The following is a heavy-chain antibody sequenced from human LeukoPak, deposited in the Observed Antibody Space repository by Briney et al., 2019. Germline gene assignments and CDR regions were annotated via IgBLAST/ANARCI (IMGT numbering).Heavy chain of an antibody. Sequence: SETLSLTCAVYGGSFSGYYWSWIRQPPGKGLEWIGEINHSGSTNYNPSLKSRVTISVDTSKNQFSLKLSSVTAADTAVYYCARDRRDGYNTKGRGFDPWGQGTLVTVSS. V-gene: IGHV4-34*01. CDR1: GGSFSGYY. CDR3: ARDRRDGYNTKGRGFDP. D-gene: IGHD5-24*01. CDR2: INHSGST. J-gene: IGHJ5*02.